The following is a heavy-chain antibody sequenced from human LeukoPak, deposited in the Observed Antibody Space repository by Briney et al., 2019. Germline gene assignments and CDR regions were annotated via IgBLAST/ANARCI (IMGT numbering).Heavy chain of an antibody. CDR1: GGSFSGYY. D-gene: IGHD6-6*01. V-gene: IGHV4-34*01. J-gene: IGHJ4*02. Sequence: SETLSLTCAVYGGSFSGYYWSWIRQPPGKGLEWIGEINHSGSTNYNPSLKSRVTISVDTSKKQSSLKPSSVTAADTAVYYCARWSSSSDAFDYWAQGTLVIVSS. CDR2: INHSGST. CDR3: ARWSSSSDAFDY.